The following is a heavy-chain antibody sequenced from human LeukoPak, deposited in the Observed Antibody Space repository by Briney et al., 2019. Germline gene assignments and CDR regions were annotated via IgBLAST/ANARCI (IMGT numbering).Heavy chain of an antibody. D-gene: IGHD3-10*01. Sequence: GSLRLSCAASGFTFSSYSMNWVRQAPGKGLEWVSSISSSSSYIYYADSVKGRFTISRDNSKNTLYLQMNSLRTEDTAIYYCATEPYYYGLGTTEGYFDYWGQGTLVTVSS. CDR1: GFTFSSYS. CDR3: ATEPYYYGLGTTEGYFDY. V-gene: IGHV3-21*01. J-gene: IGHJ4*02. CDR2: ISSSSSYI.